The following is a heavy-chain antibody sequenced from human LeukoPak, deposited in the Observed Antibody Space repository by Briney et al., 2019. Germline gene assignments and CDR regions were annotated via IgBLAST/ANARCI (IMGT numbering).Heavy chain of an antibody. CDR3: ARSGVGEYYDILTGYYDY. CDR1: GFTFSDYY. D-gene: IGHD3-9*01. CDR2: ISNRGNNI. J-gene: IGHJ4*02. V-gene: IGHV3-11*04. Sequence: GGSLRLSCAASGFTFSDYYMGWIRQAPGKGLEWVSYISNRGNNIYYADSVKGRFTISRDNAKNSLYLQMNSLRAEDTAVYYCARSGVGEYYDILTGYYDYWGQGTLVTVSS.